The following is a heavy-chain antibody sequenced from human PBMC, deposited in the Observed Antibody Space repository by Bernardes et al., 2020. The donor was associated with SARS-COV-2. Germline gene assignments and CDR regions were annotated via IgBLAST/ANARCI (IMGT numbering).Heavy chain of an antibody. CDR2: INPNSGGT. V-gene: IGHV1-2*02. CDR1: GYMFTGYH. CDR3: AREGVIEQWLLLDS. Sequence: ASVKVSCKASGYMFTGYHIPWVRQAPGQGLEWMGWINPNSGGTKYAQKFQGRVTMTGDTSISTVFMELTRLRSDDTAVYYCAREGVIEQWLLLDSWGQGTLVTVSS. J-gene: IGHJ4*02. D-gene: IGHD6-19*01.